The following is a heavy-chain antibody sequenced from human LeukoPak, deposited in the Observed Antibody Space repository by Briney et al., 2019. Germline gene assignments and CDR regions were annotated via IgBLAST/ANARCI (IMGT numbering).Heavy chain of an antibody. J-gene: IGHJ2*01. CDR2: IKQDGSEK. V-gene: IGHV3-7*01. CDR3: ARDNLRNPRYFDL. CDR1: GFTFSSYW. Sequence: AGGSLRLSCAASGFTFSSYWMSWVRQAPGKGLEWVANIKQDGSEKYYVDSVKGRFTISRDNAKNSLYLQMNSLRAEDTAVYYCARDNLRNPRYFDLWGRGTLVTVSS. D-gene: IGHD1-14*01.